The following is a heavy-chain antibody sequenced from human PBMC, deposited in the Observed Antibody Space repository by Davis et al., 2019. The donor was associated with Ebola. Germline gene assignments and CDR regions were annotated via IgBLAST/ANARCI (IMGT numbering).Heavy chain of an antibody. V-gene: IGHV1-18*01. D-gene: IGHD1-1*01. CDR1: GYTFTNYD. CDR3: ARDVRGITGPSEY. CDR2: ISAYNGNT. Sequence: ASVKVSCKTSGYTFTNYDINWVRQATGQGLEWMGWISAYNGNTNYAQKLQGRVTMTTDTSTSTAYMELRSLRSDDTARYYCARDVRGITGPSEYWGQGTLVTVSS. J-gene: IGHJ4*02.